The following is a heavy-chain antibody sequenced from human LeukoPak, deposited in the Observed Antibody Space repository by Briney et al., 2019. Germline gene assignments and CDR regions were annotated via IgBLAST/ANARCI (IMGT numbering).Heavy chain of an antibody. D-gene: IGHD6-13*01. Sequence: GASVKVSCKASGYTFTGYYMHWVRQAPGQGLEWMVWINPNSGGTNYAQKFQGKVTMTRDTSISTAYMELSRLRSDDTAVYYCARVSPAGTVYYYYYYMDVWGKGTTVTVSS. V-gene: IGHV1-2*02. CDR3: ARVSPAGTVYYYYYYMDV. CDR2: INPNSGGT. J-gene: IGHJ6*03. CDR1: GYTFTGYY.